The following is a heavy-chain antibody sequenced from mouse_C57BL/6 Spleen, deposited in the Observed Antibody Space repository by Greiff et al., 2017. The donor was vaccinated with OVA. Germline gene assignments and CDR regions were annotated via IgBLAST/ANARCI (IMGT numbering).Heavy chain of an antibody. V-gene: IGHV1-54*01. CDR3: ARSEDYPWFAY. J-gene: IGHJ3*01. Sequence: VQLQQSGAELVRPGTSVKVSCKASGYAFTNYLIEWVKQRPGQGLEWIGVINPGSGGTNYTEKFKGKATLTADKSSSTAYMQLSSLTSEDSAVYFCARSEDYPWFAYWGQGTLVTVSA. D-gene: IGHD2-4*01. CDR2: INPGSGGT. CDR1: GYAFTNYL.